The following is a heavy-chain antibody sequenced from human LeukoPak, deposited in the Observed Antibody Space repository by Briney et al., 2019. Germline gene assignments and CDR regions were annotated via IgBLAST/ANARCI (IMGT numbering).Heavy chain of an antibody. Sequence: GGSLRLSCAASGFTFSSYSMNWVRQAPGKGLEWVSSISSSSSYIYYADSVKGRFTISRDNAKNSLCLQMNSLRAEDTAVYYCARAGVVVPAAMRYFDYWGQGTLVTVSS. J-gene: IGHJ4*02. CDR3: ARAGVVVPAAMRYFDY. CDR2: ISSSSSYI. V-gene: IGHV3-21*01. D-gene: IGHD2-2*01. CDR1: GFTFSSYS.